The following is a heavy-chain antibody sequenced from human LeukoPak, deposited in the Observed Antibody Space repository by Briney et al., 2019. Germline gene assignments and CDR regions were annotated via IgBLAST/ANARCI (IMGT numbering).Heavy chain of an antibody. V-gene: IGHV1-2*02. CDR2: INPDTGRT. J-gene: IGHJ6*02. Sequence: PSVTVSCKTSRDTFTGYYLHWVRQAAGHGREWVGWINPDTGRTDSAQSIPGRLSLTRDTSIRPTYMERNRLESDEPAVSYCATVATPFGMDVWGQGTTVIV. D-gene: IGHD2-15*01. CDR3: ATVATPFGMDV. CDR1: RDTFTGYY.